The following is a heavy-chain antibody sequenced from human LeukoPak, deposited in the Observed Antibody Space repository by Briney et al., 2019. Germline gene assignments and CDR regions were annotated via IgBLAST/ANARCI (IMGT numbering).Heavy chain of an antibody. CDR2: ITSDGSAI. Sequence: GGSLRLSCAASGFTFRSYEMNWVRQAQGKGREWVSYITSDGSAIYYADSVKGRFTTSRDNAQNSLYLQMNSLRAEDTAVYYCAREELNCGGDCSQHWGQGTLVTVSS. CDR3: AREELNCGGDCSQH. D-gene: IGHD2-21*02. J-gene: IGHJ4*02. V-gene: IGHV3-48*03. CDR1: GFTFRSYE.